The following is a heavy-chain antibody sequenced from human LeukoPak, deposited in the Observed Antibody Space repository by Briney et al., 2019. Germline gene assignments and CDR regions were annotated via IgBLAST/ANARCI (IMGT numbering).Heavy chain of an antibody. CDR2: IYYSGST. CDR1: GGSIGSSSYY. J-gene: IGHJ4*02. CDR3: ARHDGDFWSGYSVY. Sequence: SETLSLTCTVSGGSIGSSSYYWGWIRQPPGKGLEWIGSIYYSGSTYYNPSLKSRVTISVDTSKNQFSLKLSSVTAADTAVYYCARHDGDFWSGYSVYWGQGTLVTVSS. D-gene: IGHD3-3*01. V-gene: IGHV4-39*01.